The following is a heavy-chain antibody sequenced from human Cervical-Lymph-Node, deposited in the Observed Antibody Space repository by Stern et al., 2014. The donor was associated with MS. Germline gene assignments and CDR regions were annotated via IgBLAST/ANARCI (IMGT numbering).Heavy chain of an antibody. CDR1: GFTFNNYI. Sequence: EVQLVESGGGLVKPGGSLRLSCAASGFTFNNYIMNWVRQAPGKGLEWVSSISSNNLYIDYADSVKGRFTISRDNAKNSLFLQMSSLRAEDTAVYYCARAPIPILSGRPLDYWGQGTLVTVSS. V-gene: IGHV3-21*01. D-gene: IGHD3-9*01. CDR3: ARAPIPILSGRPLDY. J-gene: IGHJ4*02. CDR2: ISSNNLYI.